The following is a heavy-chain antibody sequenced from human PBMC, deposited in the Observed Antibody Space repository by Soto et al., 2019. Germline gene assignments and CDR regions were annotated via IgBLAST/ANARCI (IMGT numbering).Heavy chain of an antibody. CDR2: TYYRSKWYN. Sequence: PSQTLSLTCAISGDSVSSNSAAWHWIRQSPSRGLEWLGRTYYRSKWYNDYEVTVKSRITINPDTSKNQFSLQLNSVTPEDTAVYYCARGGDTAIDVPTFDYWGQGTLVTVSS. CDR3: ARGGDTAIDVPTFDY. J-gene: IGHJ4*02. D-gene: IGHD5-18*01. V-gene: IGHV6-1*01. CDR1: GDSVSSNSAA.